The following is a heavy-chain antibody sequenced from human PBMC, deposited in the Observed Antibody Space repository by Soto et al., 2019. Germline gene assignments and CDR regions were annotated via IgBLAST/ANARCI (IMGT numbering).Heavy chain of an antibody. V-gene: IGHV4-39*01. J-gene: IGHJ4*02. CDR3: ARQTYSSGWYVDY. CDR1: GGSISSSSYY. CDR2: IYDSGST. D-gene: IGHD6-19*01. Sequence: QLQLQESGPGLVKPSETLSLTCTVSGGSISSSSYYWVWIRHPPGKGLEWIGSIYDSGSTYCTPSLTSRVTISVDTSKNQFSLKLSSVTAADTAVYYCARQTYSSGWYVDYWGQGTLVPVSS.